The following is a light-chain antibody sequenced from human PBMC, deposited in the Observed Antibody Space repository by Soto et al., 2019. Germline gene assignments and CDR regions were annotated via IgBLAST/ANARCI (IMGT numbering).Light chain of an antibody. CDR1: QTIGSTY. V-gene: IGKV3-20*01. J-gene: IGKJ4*01. Sequence: EIVVTQSPGTLSLSPGETATLSCRASQTIGSTYLAWYQQKPGQAPRLLIFGTSRRATGIPDRFSGSGSGTDFTLSISRLEPEDFAVYYCQQYASSPLLTFGGGTKVDI. CDR2: GTS. CDR3: QQYASSPLLT.